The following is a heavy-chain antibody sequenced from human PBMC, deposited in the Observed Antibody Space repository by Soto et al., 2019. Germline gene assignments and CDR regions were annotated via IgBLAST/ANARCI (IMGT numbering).Heavy chain of an antibody. D-gene: IGHD5-18*01. CDR2: IYHSGST. Sequence: AVSGGSISSGGYSWSWIRQPPGKGLEWIGYIYHSGSTYYNPSLKSRVTISVDRSKNQFSLKLSSVTAADTAVYYCARAEWDSYGSYYFDYWGQGTLVTVSS. CDR1: GGSISSGGYS. V-gene: IGHV4-30-2*01. J-gene: IGHJ4*02. CDR3: ARAEWDSYGSYYFDY.